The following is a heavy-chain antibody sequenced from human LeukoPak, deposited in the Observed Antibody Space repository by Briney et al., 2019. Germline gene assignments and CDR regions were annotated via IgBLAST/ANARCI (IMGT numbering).Heavy chain of an antibody. Sequence: SETLSPTCTVSGGSISSSNYYWGWIRQPPGKGLEWIGSFFYSGSTYQNPSLKSRVTISGDTSKNQFSLKLSSVTAADTAVYYCARQGDCRSTSCFDFDYWGQGTLVTVSS. CDR3: ARQGDCRSTSCFDFDY. CDR2: FFYSGST. CDR1: GGSISSSNYY. D-gene: IGHD2-2*01. J-gene: IGHJ4*02. V-gene: IGHV4-39*01.